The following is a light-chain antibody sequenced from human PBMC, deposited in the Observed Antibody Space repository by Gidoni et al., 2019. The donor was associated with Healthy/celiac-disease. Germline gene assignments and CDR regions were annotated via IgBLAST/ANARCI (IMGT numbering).Light chain of an antibody. CDR3: QQYNNWPET. CDR2: GAS. Sequence: SCRASQSVSSNLAWYQQKPGQAPRLLIYGASNRATGIPARFSGSGSGTEFTLTISSLQSEDFAVYYCQQYNNWPETFGQGTKLEIK. V-gene: IGKV3-15*01. J-gene: IGKJ2*01. CDR1: QSVSSN.